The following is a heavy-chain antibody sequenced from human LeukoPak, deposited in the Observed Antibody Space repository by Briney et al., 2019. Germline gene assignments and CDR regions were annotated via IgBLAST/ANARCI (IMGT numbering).Heavy chain of an antibody. CDR3: ARPIYGDYGLGEDY. V-gene: IGHV4-34*01. D-gene: IGHD4-17*01. J-gene: IGHJ4*02. CDR2: INHSGST. Sequence: PSETLSLTYAVYGGSFSGYYWSWIRQPPGKGLEWIGEINHSGSTNYNPSLKSRVTISVDTSKNQFSLKLSSVTAADTAVYYCARPIYGDYGLGEDYWGQGTLVTVSS. CDR1: GGSFSGYY.